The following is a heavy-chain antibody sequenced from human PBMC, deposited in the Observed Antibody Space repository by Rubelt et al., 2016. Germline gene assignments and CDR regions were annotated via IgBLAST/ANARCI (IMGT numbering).Heavy chain of an antibody. CDR1: GDSVSSNTAA. V-gene: IGHV6-1*01. Sequence: QVQLRQSGPGLVKPLQTLSLTCAISGDSVSSNTAAWNWIRQSPSRGLEWLGRTYYRSKWYNDYSESVKNRITVTPDTSKNQFSLRLYSVTPEDTAVYYCARDPPGDDTDYDYGGQGTPVTVSS. CDR2: TYYRSKWYN. CDR3: ARDPPGDDTDYDY. J-gene: IGHJ4*02. D-gene: IGHD7-27*01.